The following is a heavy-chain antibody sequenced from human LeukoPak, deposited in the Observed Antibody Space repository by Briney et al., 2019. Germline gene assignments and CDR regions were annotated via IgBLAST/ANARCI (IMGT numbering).Heavy chain of an antibody. D-gene: IGHD3-3*01. CDR1: GGSISSGSYY. V-gene: IGHV4-61*02. Sequence: SGTLSLTCTVSGGSISSGSYYWSWIRQPAGKGLEWIVRIYTSGSTNYNPSLKSRVTISVDTSKNQFSLKLSSVTAADTAVYYCARGQVSLYDFWSGYFDYWGQGTLVTVSS. J-gene: IGHJ4*02. CDR3: ARGQVSLYDFWSGYFDY. CDR2: IYTSGST.